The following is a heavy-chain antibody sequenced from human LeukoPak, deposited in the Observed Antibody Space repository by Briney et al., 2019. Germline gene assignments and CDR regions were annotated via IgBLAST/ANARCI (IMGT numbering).Heavy chain of an antibody. J-gene: IGHJ6*03. Sequence: ASVKVSCKASGYTFTSYGISWVRQALGQGLEWMGWISAYNGNTNYAQKLQGRVTMTTDTSTSTTYMELRSLRSDDTAVYYCARAVDTAMGFYYYYYMDVWGKGTTVTVSS. CDR2: ISAYNGNT. CDR1: GYTFTSYG. CDR3: ARAVDTAMGFYYYYYMDV. V-gene: IGHV1-18*01. D-gene: IGHD5-18*01.